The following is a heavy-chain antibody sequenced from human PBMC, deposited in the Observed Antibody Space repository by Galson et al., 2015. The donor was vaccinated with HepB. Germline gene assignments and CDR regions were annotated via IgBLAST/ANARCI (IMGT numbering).Heavy chain of an antibody. CDR1: GFTFSSYD. CDR3: ARAEVGATYFLH. CDR2: ISYDGSNK. V-gene: IGHV3-30*03. J-gene: IGHJ1*01. D-gene: IGHD1-26*01. Sequence: SLRLSCAASGFTFSSYDMHWVRQAPGKGLEWVAVISYDGSNKDYADSVKGRFDISRDNSKKSLYLQISSLRAEDSGIYYCARAEVGATYFLHCGQGTLVTVSS.